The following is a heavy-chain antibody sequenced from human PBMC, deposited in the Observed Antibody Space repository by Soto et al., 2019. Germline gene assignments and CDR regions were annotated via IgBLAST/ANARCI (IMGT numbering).Heavy chain of an antibody. J-gene: IGHJ4*02. Sequence: GGSLRLSCAASGFTFSCYAMSWVRQAPGKGMELVSAISGSGGSTYYADYVKGRFTISGDNSKNTLYLQMNSLRAEDTAVYYCAKDSLRGRYFDWLLSGDYWGQGTLVTVSS. V-gene: IGHV3-23*01. CDR2: ISGSGGST. D-gene: IGHD3-9*01. CDR1: GFTFSCYA. CDR3: AKDSLRGRYFDWLLSGDY.